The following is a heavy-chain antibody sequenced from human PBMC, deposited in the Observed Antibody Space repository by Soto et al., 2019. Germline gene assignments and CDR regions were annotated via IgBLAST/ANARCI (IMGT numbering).Heavy chain of an antibody. Sequence: QVQLQESGPGLVKPSQTLSLTCTVSGGSISTGGYYWTWIRQHPGKGLEWIGYIYYSGSTYYNPSLKRRVTISVDTSKNQFSLKLSSVTAEDTAVYYCARGLSVTHFDNWGQGTLVTVSS. CDR3: ARGLSVTHFDN. D-gene: IGHD4-17*01. CDR1: GGSISTGGYY. CDR2: IYYSGST. J-gene: IGHJ4*02. V-gene: IGHV4-31*03.